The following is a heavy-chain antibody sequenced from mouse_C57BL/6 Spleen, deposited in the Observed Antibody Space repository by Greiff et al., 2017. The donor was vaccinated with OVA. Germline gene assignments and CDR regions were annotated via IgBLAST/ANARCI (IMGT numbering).Heavy chain of an antibody. V-gene: IGHV1-78*01. CDR1: GYTFTDYT. CDR3: ARRRDSSGPAWFAY. Sequence: QVQLQQSDAELVKPGASVKISCKVSGYTFTDYTIHWMKQRPEQGLEWIGYIYPRDGSTKYNEKFKGKATLTADKSSGTAYMQLNSLTSEDSAVYFCARRRDSSGPAWFAYWGKGTLVTVSA. CDR2: IYPRDGST. J-gene: IGHJ3*01. D-gene: IGHD3-2*02.